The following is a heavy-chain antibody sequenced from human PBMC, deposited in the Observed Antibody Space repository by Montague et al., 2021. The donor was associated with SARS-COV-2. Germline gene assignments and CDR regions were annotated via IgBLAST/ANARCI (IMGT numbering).Heavy chain of an antibody. Sequence: CAISGDSVASKIATWNWNRQSPSIEFDRLGRTYYRSKRNNDYAESVKSRITIDPDTSKHQFSLHLNSVTPEDTAVYYCARIPVGSKYYFDFWGQGTLVTVSS. D-gene: IGHD2-2*01. CDR3: ARIPVGSKYYFDF. J-gene: IGHJ4*02. V-gene: IGHV6-1*01. CDR2: TYYRSKRNN. CDR1: GDSVASKIAT.